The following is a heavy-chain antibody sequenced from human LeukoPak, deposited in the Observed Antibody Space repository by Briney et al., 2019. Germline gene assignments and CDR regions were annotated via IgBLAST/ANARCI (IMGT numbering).Heavy chain of an antibody. D-gene: IGHD2-2*01. V-gene: IGHV4-34*01. CDR1: GRSFSGYY. CDR2: INHSGST. J-gene: IGHJ4*02. Sequence: SETLSLTCAVYGRSFSGYYWSWIRQPPGKGLEWIGEINHSGSTNYNPSLKSRVTISVDTSKNQFSLKLSSVTAADTAVYYCARTLDIVVVPAAPRPYYFDYWGQGTLVTVSS. CDR3: ARTLDIVVVPAAPRPYYFDY.